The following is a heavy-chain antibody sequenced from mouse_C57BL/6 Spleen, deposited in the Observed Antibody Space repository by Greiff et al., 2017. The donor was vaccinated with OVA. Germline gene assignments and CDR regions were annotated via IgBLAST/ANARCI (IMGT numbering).Heavy chain of an antibody. V-gene: IGHV1-26*01. D-gene: IGHD2-4*01. CDR1: GYTFTDYY. CDR2: INPNNGGT. CDR3: AREVITTNAY. Sequence: EVQLQQSGPELVKPGASVKISCKASGYTFTDYYMNWVQQSPGKSLEWIGDINPNNGGTSYNQKFKGKATLTVDKSSSTAYMELRSLTSEDSAVYYCAREVITTNAYWGQGTLVTVSA. J-gene: IGHJ3*01.